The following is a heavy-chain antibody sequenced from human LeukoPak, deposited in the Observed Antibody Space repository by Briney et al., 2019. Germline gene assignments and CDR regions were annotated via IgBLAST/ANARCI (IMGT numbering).Heavy chain of an antibody. J-gene: IGHJ6*04. CDR2: IKQDGSEK. V-gene: IGHV3-7*01. CDR3: ARGHIEMDV. D-gene: IGHD5-12*01. Sequence: GGSLRLSCAVSGFTFSSWWMTWVRQAPGKGLEWVANIKQDGSEKNYVDSVKGRFTISRDNAKNSLDLQMNRLRAEDTAVYYCARGHIEMDVWGKGTTVTVSS. CDR1: GFTFSSWW.